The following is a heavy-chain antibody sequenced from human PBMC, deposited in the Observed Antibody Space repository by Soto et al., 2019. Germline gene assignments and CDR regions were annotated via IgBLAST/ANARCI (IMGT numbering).Heavy chain of an antibody. J-gene: IGHJ4*02. CDR2: ISSSVSII. CDR3: ALAGYDSNYYAVTPLSAGHF. Sequence: QVQLVVSGGGLVKPGGSLRISCAASGFTFSDYYISWIRQAPGKGVEWVSYISSSVSIIYYADSVKGRFTISRDNAKNSLYLQMNSLRAEDTTVYYCALAGYDSNYYAVTPLSAGHFWGQGTLVTVSS. D-gene: IGHD4-4*01. V-gene: IGHV3-11*01. CDR1: GFTFSDYY.